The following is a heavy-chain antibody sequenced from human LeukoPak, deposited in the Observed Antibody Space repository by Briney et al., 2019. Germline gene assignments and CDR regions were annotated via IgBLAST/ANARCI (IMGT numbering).Heavy chain of an antibody. J-gene: IGHJ1*01. CDR3: GRAFPPLRTSSAGDL. V-gene: IGHV3-21*01. CDR1: GFSFSDYD. Sequence: GGSLRLSCSASGFSFSDYDMNWVRQAPGKGLEWVSAISGRSSHVYYGESVKGRFTTSRDNATNSLYLQLDSLGVEDTAVYCCGRAFPPLRTSSAGDLWGQGTLVTVSS. D-gene: IGHD3-16*01. CDR2: ISGRSSHV.